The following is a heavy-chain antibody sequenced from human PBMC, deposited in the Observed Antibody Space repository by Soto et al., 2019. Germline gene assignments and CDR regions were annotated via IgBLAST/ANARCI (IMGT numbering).Heavy chain of an antibody. CDR2: IYYSGST. V-gene: IGHV4-59*01. CDR1: GGSISSYY. J-gene: IGHJ4*02. D-gene: IGHD3-16*01. Sequence: SETLCLTYTVSGGSISSYYWSWIRQPPGKGLEWIGYIYYSGSTNYNPSLKSRVTISVDTSKNQFSLKLSSVTAADTAVYYCARRYGGNFDYWGQGTLVTVSS. CDR3: ARRYGGNFDY.